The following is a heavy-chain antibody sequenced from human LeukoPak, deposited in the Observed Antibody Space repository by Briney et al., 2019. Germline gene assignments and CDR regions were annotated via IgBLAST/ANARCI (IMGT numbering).Heavy chain of an antibody. CDR2: INQDGTKK. CDR1: GFTFSSSW. CDR3: AREATNTRAAFDI. V-gene: IGHV3-7*01. J-gene: IGHJ3*02. D-gene: IGHD5-12*01. Sequence: HPVGSLRLSCAADGFTFSSSWRSLIRQAPGKGLEWVANINQDGTKKYYVGSVKGRFTISRHNAKTSLYLQMNSLRAEDKAVYYCAREATNTRAAFDIWGQGTMVTVSS.